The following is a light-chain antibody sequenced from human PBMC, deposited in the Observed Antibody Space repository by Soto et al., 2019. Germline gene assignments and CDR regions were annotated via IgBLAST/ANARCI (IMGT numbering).Light chain of an antibody. CDR3: QQYYSTPYT. J-gene: IGKJ2*01. CDR2: WAS. Sequence: DIVMTQSPDSLAVSLGERATINCKSSQSVLSNSNNKNYLAWYQQRPGQPPKLLMSWASARESGVPDRISGSGSGTDFTLTISSLQAEDVAVYYWQQYYSTPYTFGQGTNLEIK. CDR1: QSVLSNSNNKNY. V-gene: IGKV4-1*01.